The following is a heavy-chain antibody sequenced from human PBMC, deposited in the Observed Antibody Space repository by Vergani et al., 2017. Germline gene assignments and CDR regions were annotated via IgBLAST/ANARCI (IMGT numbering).Heavy chain of an antibody. Sequence: QVQLVQSGAAVKKPGSSVKVSCKASGGTFSNHGINWLRRAPGQGLEWMGGIIPVLGKTKYAQDFQGRLTITADTSTSTAYMELTSLRSQDTAVYYCARDPRGYGGDPEDYYYGMDVWGQGTTVTVSS. CDR3: ARDPRGYGGDPEDYYYGMDV. CDR2: IIPVLGKT. D-gene: IGHD2-21*02. J-gene: IGHJ6*02. CDR1: GGTFSNHG. V-gene: IGHV1-69*06.